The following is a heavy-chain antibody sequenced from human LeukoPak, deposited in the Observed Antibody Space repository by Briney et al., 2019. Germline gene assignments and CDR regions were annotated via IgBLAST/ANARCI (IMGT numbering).Heavy chain of an antibody. CDR2: IYYSGNT. CDR3: ARAGSHAFDY. V-gene: IGHV4-31*03. D-gene: IGHD3-10*01. Sequence: SETLSLTCTVSGGSISSGYYYWSWIRQHPGKGLEWIGYIYYSGNTYYNPSLKSRVIISVDTSKNQFSLKLSSVTAADTAVYYCARAGSHAFDYWGQGTLVTVSS. CDR1: GGSISSGYYY. J-gene: IGHJ4*02.